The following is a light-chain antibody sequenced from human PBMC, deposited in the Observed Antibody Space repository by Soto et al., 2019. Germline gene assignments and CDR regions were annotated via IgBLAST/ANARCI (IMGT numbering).Light chain of an antibody. CDR2: GAS. J-gene: IGKJ2*01. CDR1: QSVSSSY. V-gene: IGKV3-20*01. Sequence: EIVLTQSPGTLSLSPGERATLSCRASQSVSSSYLAWYQQKPGQAPRLLIYGASSRATGIPDRFSGSGSGTDFTLTISRLEPEDFAVYYCQQYNNWPQAYTFGQGTKLEIK. CDR3: QQYNNWPQAYT.